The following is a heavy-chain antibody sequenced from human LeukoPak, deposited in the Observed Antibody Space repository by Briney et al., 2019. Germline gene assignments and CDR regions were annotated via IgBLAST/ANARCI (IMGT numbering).Heavy chain of an antibody. V-gene: IGHV3-48*02. CDR3: ARDWPMDV. CDR2: ISSSSSNI. CDR1: GFTFSSYS. J-gene: IGHJ6*02. Sequence: GGSLRLSCAASGFTFSSYSMNWVRQAPGKGLEWISYISSSSSNIYYADSVKGRFTISRDNAKNSLYLHMNSLRDEDTAMYYCARDWPMDVWGQGTTVTVSS.